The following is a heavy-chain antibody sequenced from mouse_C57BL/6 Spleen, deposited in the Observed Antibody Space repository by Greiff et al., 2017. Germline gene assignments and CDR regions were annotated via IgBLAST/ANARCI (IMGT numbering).Heavy chain of an antibody. D-gene: IGHD1-1*01. CDR3: ARHYGSRWAMDY. CDR1: GFTFSSYT. V-gene: IGHV5-9*01. CDR2: ISGGGGNT. Sequence: DVQLVESGGGLVKPGGSLKLSCAASGFTFSSYTMSWVRQTPEKRLEWVATISGGGGNTYYPDSVKGRFTISRDNAKNTLYLQMSSLRSEDTALYYCARHYGSRWAMDYWGQGTSVTVSS. J-gene: IGHJ4*01.